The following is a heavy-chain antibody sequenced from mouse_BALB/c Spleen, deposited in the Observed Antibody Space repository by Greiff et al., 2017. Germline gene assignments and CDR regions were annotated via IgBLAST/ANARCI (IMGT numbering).Heavy chain of an antibody. J-gene: IGHJ2*01. Sequence: EVQRVESGGGLVKPGGSLKLSCAASGFAFSSYDMSWVRQTPEKRLEWVAYISSGGGSTYYPDTVKGRFTISRDNAKNTLYLQMSSLKSEDTAMYYCARHRVTVEDGGQGTTLTVSS. D-gene: IGHD1-1*01. CDR1: GFAFSSYD. CDR2: ISSGGGST. V-gene: IGHV5-12-1*01. CDR3: ARHRVTVED.